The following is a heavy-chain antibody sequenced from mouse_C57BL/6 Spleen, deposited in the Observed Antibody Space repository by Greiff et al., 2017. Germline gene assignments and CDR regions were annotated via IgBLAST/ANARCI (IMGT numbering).Heavy chain of an antibody. CDR3: ARGGSYGNHALYYAMDY. V-gene: IGHV1-31*01. Sequence: EVKLMESGPELVKPGASVKISCKASGYSFTGYYMHWVKQSHGNILDWIGYIYPYNGVSSYNQKFKGKATLTVDKSSSTAYMELRSLTSEDSAVYYCARGGSYGNHALYYAMDYWGQGTSVTVSS. J-gene: IGHJ4*01. D-gene: IGHD2-1*01. CDR2: IYPYNGVS. CDR1: GYSFTGYY.